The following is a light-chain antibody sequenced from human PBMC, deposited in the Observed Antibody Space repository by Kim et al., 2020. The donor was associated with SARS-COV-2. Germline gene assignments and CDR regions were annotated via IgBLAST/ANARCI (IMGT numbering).Light chain of an antibody. V-gene: IGKV3-11*01. CDR3: QQRSNWPLT. CDR1: QSVSSY. J-gene: IGKJ4*01. Sequence: LSPGESATHSCRASQSVSSYLAWYQQKPGQAPRLLIYDASNRATGIPARFSGSGSGTDFTLTISSLETEDFAVYYCQQRSNWPLTFGGGTKVDIK. CDR2: DAS.